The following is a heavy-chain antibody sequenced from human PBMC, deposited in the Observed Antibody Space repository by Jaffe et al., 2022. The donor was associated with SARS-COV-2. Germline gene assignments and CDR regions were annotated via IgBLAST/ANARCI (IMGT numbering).Heavy chain of an antibody. V-gene: IGHV4-31*03. J-gene: IGHJ6*02. CDR3: ASSQLRYFDWLSGEYYGMDV. D-gene: IGHD3-9*01. Sequence: QVQLQESGPGLVKPSQTLSLTCTVSGGSISSGGYYWSWIRQHPGKGLEWIGYIYYSGSTYYNPSLKSRVTISVDTSKNQFSLKLSSVTAADTAVYYCASSQLRYFDWLSGEYYGMDVWGQGTTVTVSS. CDR1: GGSISSGGYY. CDR2: IYYSGST.